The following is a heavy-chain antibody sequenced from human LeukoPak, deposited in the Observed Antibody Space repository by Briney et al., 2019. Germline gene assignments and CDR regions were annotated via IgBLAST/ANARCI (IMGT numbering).Heavy chain of an antibody. CDR2: IIPIFGTA. Sequence: ASVKVSCKASGGTFISYAISWVRQAPGQGLEWMGGIIPIFGTANYAQKFQGRVTITADESTSTAYMELSSLRSEDTAVYYCALSGSYPDAFDIWGQGTMVTVSS. CDR3: ALSGSYPDAFDI. CDR1: GGTFISYA. V-gene: IGHV1-69*13. J-gene: IGHJ3*02. D-gene: IGHD1-26*01.